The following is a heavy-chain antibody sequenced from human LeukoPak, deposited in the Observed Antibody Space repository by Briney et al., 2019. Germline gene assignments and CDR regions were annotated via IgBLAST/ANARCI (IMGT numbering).Heavy chain of an antibody. V-gene: IGHV4-39*01. Sequence: SSETLSLTCTVSGSSISSSSDYCGWIRQPPGKGVEWIGHAYFTGGTWYKSSLRSRVTISVDISKNQFSLRLRSVTAADTAVYYCARLGGLGYCSSATCNEPFDIWGQGTLVTVSS. CDR2: AYFTGGT. J-gene: IGHJ3*02. D-gene: IGHD2-2*01. CDR1: GSSISSSSDY. CDR3: ARLGGLGYCSSATCNEPFDI.